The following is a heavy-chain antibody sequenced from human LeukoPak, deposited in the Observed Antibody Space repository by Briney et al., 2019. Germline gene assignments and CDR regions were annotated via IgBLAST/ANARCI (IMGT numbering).Heavy chain of an antibody. CDR3: ARQAVAGTALLRTIDY. D-gene: IGHD6-19*01. V-gene: IGHV4-59*01. CDR1: GGSISSYY. Sequence: SETLSLTCTVSGGSISSYYWSWIRQPPGKGLEWIGYIYYSGSTYYKPSLKSRVTISVGTSKNQFPLKLNSVTAADTAVYYCARQAVAGTALLRTIDYWGQGTLVTVSS. CDR2: IYYSGST. J-gene: IGHJ4*02.